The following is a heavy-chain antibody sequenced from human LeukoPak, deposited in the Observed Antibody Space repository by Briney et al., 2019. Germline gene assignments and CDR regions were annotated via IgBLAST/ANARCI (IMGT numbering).Heavy chain of an antibody. Sequence: ASVKVSCKVSGYSLSELAMHWVRQAPGEGLEWMGGFDPESGETIYVQKFQGRVTMTADTSTDTAYMELSSLRSEDTAVYYCARDRGLSAGTVDAFDIWGQGTMVTVSS. CDR3: ARDRGLSAGTVDAFDI. V-gene: IGHV1-24*01. J-gene: IGHJ3*02. CDR1: GYSLSELA. D-gene: IGHD6-13*01. CDR2: FDPESGET.